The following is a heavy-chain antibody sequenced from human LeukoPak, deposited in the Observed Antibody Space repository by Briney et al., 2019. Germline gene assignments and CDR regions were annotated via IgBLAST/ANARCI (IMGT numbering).Heavy chain of an antibody. CDR1: GFTYNTFA. Sequence: GGSLRLSCAASGFTYNTFAMIWVLRPPGQCLEWVASISASADATYYADSVRGRFAISRDNSKNVVYLQMNSLSAEDTAEYYCAKEGIGSTATFFDYWGQGILVTVSS. V-gene: IGHV3-23*01. CDR3: AKEGIGSTATFFDY. CDR2: ISASADAT. D-gene: IGHD1-14*01. J-gene: IGHJ4*02.